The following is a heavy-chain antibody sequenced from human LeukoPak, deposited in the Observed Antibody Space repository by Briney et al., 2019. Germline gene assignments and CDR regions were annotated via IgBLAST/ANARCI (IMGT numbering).Heavy chain of an antibody. Sequence: GGSLRLSCAVSGFTFSGHDMNWVRQAPGKGLEWLSYISSGSMTTEYADSVKGRFTISRDNARNSLYLQMDSLRGEDTAVYYCARDISGYPYWGQGTLVTVSP. D-gene: IGHD5-12*01. CDR2: ISSGSMTT. CDR3: ARDISGYPY. CDR1: GFTFSGHD. V-gene: IGHV3-48*01. J-gene: IGHJ4*02.